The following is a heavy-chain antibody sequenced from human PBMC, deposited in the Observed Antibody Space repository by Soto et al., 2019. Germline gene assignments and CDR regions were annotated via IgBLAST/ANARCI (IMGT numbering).Heavy chain of an antibody. V-gene: IGHV3-23*01. CDR2: MSGSGTRT. CDR3: AKEAKGRTVTMFFDY. J-gene: IGHJ4*02. D-gene: IGHD4-17*01. Sequence: EVQLLESGGGLVQPGGSLRLSCAASGFIFSNSPMSWVRQAPGKGLEWVSTMSGSGTRTYADSVKGRFTISRDNSKNTVFLQMNSLRVEDTAVYYCAKEAKGRTVTMFFDYWGQGTLVTVSS. CDR1: GFIFSNSP.